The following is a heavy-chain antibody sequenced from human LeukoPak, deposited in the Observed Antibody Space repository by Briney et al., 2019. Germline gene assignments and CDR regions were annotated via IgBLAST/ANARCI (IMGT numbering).Heavy chain of an antibody. CDR2: IHSSGST. J-gene: IGHJ4*02. Sequence: SKTLSLTCTVSGGSMSSYYWSWIRQPPGKELEWIGHIHSSGSTSYNSSLKSRVSISVDTSKNQFSLKLSSVTTADMAVYYCARGGWFFDYWGQGTLVTVSS. V-gene: IGHV4-59*01. CDR3: ARGGWFFDY. CDR1: GGSMSSYY. D-gene: IGHD3-10*01.